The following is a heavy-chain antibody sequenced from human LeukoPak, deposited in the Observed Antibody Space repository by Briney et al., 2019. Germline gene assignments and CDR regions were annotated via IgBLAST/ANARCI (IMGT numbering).Heavy chain of an antibody. CDR3: ARGPGIAVAGVFDY. CDR1: GYTFTSYG. D-gene: IGHD6-19*01. V-gene: IGHV1-18*04. Sequence: ASVKVSCKASGYTFTSYGINWVRQAPGQGLEWLGWLSGYTGHTNYVQKIQGRVTMTTDTSTNTAYMELRSPRSDDTAVYYCARGPGIAVAGVFDYWGQGSLVTVSS. CDR2: LSGYTGHT. J-gene: IGHJ4*02.